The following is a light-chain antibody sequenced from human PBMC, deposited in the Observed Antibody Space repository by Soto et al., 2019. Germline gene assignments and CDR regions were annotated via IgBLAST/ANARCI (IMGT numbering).Light chain of an antibody. CDR1: QSVSSY. Sequence: EIGLTQSPATLSLSPGERATLSCRASQSVSSYLAWYQQKPGQAPRLLIYGASSRATGIPDRFSGSGSGTDFTLTISRLEPEDFAVYYCQQYGRSPLTFGGGTKVDIK. CDR3: QQYGRSPLT. J-gene: IGKJ4*01. V-gene: IGKV3-20*01. CDR2: GAS.